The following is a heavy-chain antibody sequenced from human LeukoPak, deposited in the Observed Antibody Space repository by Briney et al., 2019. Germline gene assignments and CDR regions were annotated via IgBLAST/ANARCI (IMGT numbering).Heavy chain of an antibody. D-gene: IGHD6-19*01. CDR3: ARDLDSSGWYSSGAFGI. J-gene: IGHJ3*02. CDR2: IIPIFGTA. Sequence: ASVKVSCKASGGTFSSYAISWVRQAPGQGLEWMGGIIPIFGTANYAQKFQGRVTITADESTSTAYMELSSLRSEDTAVYYCARDLDSSGWYSSGAFGIWGQGTMVTVSS. CDR1: GGTFSSYA. V-gene: IGHV1-69*13.